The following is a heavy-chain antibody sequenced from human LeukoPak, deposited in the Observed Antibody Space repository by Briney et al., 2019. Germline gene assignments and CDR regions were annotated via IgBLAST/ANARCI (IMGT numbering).Heavy chain of an antibody. J-gene: IGHJ4*02. CDR3: ARDLDSSGYYYAY. D-gene: IGHD3-22*01. CDR2: ISFDGSDK. CDR1: GFTFSSFA. Sequence: GGSLRLSCAASGFTFSSFAMHWVRQAPGKGLEWVAVISFDGSDKYYAEAVKGRFTISRDNSENTVYLQMNSLRAEDTAVYYCARDLDSSGYYYAYWGRGSLVTASS. V-gene: IGHV3-30*04.